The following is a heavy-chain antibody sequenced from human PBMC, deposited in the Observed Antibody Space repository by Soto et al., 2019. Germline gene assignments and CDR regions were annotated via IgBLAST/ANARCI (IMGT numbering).Heavy chain of an antibody. D-gene: IGHD1-26*01. CDR1: GFTFSSYG. V-gene: IGHV3-33*01. CDR2: IWYDGSNK. CDR3: ARGGDDSGYYYYMDV. J-gene: IGHJ6*03. Sequence: GGSLRLSCAASGFTFSSYGMHWVRQAPGKGLEWVAVIWYDGSNKYYADSVKGRFTISRDNSKNTLYLQMNSLRAEDTAVYYCARGGDDSGYYYYMDVWGKGTTVTVSS.